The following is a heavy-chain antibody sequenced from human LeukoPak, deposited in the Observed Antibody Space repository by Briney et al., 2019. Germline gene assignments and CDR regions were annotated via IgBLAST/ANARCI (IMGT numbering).Heavy chain of an antibody. V-gene: IGHV3-30-3*01. CDR2: ISYDGSNK. D-gene: IGHD2-21*02. J-gene: IGHJ4*02. CDR3: ARDGQIYCGGDCSDPDYFDY. CDR1: GFTFSSYA. Sequence: GGSLRLSCAASGFTFSSYAMHWVRLAPGKGLEWVAVISYDGSNKYYADSVKGRFTISRDNSKNTLYLQMNSLRAEDTAVYYCARDGQIYCGGDCSDPDYFDYWGQGTLVTVSS.